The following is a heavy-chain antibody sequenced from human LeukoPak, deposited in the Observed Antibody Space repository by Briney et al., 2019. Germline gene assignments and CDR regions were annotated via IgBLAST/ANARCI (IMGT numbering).Heavy chain of an antibody. J-gene: IGHJ3*02. V-gene: IGHV4-59*01. Sequence: SETLSLTCTVSGGSISSYYWSWIRQPPGKGLEWIGYIYYSGSTNYNPSLKSRVTISVDTSKNQFSLKLSSVTAADTAVYYCARDRNYDSSGYYLDAFDIWGQGTMVTVSS. CDR2: IYYSGST. D-gene: IGHD3-22*01. CDR3: ARDRNYDSSGYYLDAFDI. CDR1: GGSISSYY.